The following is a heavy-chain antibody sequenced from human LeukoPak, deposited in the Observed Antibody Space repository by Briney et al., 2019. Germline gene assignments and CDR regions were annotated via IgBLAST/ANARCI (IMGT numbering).Heavy chain of an antibody. V-gene: IGHV3-21*01. D-gene: IGHD2-2*01. CDR3: ARDGPPAGAGDFDY. CDR1: GFTFTNYN. CDR2: ISSSSSYI. Sequence: PGGSLRLSCAASGFTFTNYNMNWVRQAPGKGLEWVSSISSSSSYIYSADSVKGRFTISRDNAKNSLYLQMNSLRAEDTAVYYCARDGPPAGAGDFDYWGQGTPVTVSS. J-gene: IGHJ4*02.